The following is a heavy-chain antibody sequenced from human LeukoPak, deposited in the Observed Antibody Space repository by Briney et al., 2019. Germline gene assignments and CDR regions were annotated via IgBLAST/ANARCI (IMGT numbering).Heavy chain of an antibody. D-gene: IGHD3-10*01. V-gene: IGHV4-59*01. CDR2: TYNSGST. CDR1: GGSISIYY. J-gene: IGHJ4*02. Sequence: SETLSLTCTVSGGSISIYYWSWIRQPPGKGLEWLGYTYNSGSTLYNPSLKSRVTISVDTSRNEFSLRLTSVTAADAAVYYCVRDRELNYWGQGTLVAVSS. CDR3: VRDRELNY.